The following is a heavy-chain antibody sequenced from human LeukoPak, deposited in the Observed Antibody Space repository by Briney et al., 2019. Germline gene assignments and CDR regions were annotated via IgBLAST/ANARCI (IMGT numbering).Heavy chain of an antibody. V-gene: IGHV3-7*01. J-gene: IGHJ3*02. CDR3: ARSLPQGDAFDI. CDR2: IKQDGSEK. Sequence: GLEWVXNIKQDGSEKYYVDSVKGRFTISRDNAKNSLYLQMNSLRAEDTAVYYCARSLPQGDAFDIWGQGTMVTVSS.